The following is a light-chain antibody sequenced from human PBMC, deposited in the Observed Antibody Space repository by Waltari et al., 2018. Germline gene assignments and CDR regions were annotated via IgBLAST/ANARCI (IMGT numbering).Light chain of an antibody. Sequence: QSVLTQPPSASGTPGQRVPISCSGSSSNIGSTSVYLYQQLPGTAPKLLISRNNQRPSGVPDRFSGSKSGTSASLAISGLRSEDEADFYCAAWDDTLSGVVFGGGTKLTVL. CDR1: SSNIGSTS. CDR2: RNN. J-gene: IGLJ3*02. CDR3: AAWDDTLSGVV. V-gene: IGLV1-47*01.